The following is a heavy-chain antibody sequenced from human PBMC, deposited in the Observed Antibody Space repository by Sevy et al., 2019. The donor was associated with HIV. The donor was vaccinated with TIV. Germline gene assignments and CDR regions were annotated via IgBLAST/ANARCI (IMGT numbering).Heavy chain of an antibody. V-gene: IGHV5-51*01. CDR1: GYSFTSYW. CDR3: ARLRGYCSSTSCYEVDWFDP. CDR2: IYPGDSDT. Sequence: GESLKISCKGSGYSFTSYWIGWVRQMPGKGLEWMGIIYPGDSDTRYSPSFQGQVTISADKSISTAYLQWSSLKASDTAMYYCARLRGYCSSTSCYEVDWFDPWGQRTLVTVSS. J-gene: IGHJ5*02. D-gene: IGHD2-2*03.